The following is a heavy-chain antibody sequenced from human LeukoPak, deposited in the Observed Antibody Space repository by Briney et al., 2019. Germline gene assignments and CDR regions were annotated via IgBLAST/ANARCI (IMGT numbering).Heavy chain of an antibody. V-gene: IGHV1-18*01. J-gene: IGHJ5*02. D-gene: IGHD1-7*01. CDR2: ISAYNGNT. CDR1: GYTFTSYG. CDR3: ARVDYNWNYAFWDFASIMWFDP. Sequence: RRASVKVSCKASGYTFTSYGISWVRQAPGQGLEWMGWISAYNGNTNYAQKLQGRVTMTTDTSTSTAYMELRSLRSDDTAVYYCARVDYNWNYAFWDFASIMWFDPWGQGTLVTVSS.